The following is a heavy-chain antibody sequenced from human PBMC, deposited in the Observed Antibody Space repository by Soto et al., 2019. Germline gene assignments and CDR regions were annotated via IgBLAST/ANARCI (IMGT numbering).Heavy chain of an antibody. J-gene: IGHJ4*02. CDR2: IYYSGST. Sequence: SETLSLTCTVSGGSISSYYWRWIRQPPGKGLEWIGYIYYSGSTNYNPSLKSRVTISVDTSKNQFSLKLSSVTAADTAVYYCARGGWKLFDYWGQGTLVTVSS. V-gene: IGHV4-59*01. D-gene: IGHD6-19*01. CDR3: ARGGWKLFDY. CDR1: GGSISSYY.